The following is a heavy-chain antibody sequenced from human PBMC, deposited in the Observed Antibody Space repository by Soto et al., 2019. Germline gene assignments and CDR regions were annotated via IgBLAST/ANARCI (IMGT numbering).Heavy chain of an antibody. CDR2: ISWNSGSI. CDR1: GFTFDDYA. V-gene: IGHV3-9*01. J-gene: IGHJ6*02. D-gene: IGHD6-19*01. Sequence: GGSLRLSCAASGFTFDDYAMHWVRQAPGKGLEWVSGISWNSGSIGYADSVKGRFTISRDNAKNSLYLQMNSLRAEDTALYYCAKDLAVVERGYYGMDVWGQGTTVTVSS. CDR3: AKDLAVVERGYYGMDV.